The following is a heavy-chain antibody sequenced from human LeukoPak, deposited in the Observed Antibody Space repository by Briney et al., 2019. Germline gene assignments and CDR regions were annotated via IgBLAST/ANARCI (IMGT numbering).Heavy chain of an antibody. CDR3: ATTGYSSRNY. CDR2: ISSSGSTI. CDR1: GFTFSSYE. Sequence: GGSLRLSCAASGFTFSSYEMNWVRQAPGKGLEWVSYISSSGSTIYYADSVKGRFTISRDNAKNSLYLQMNSLRAEDTAVYYCATTGYSSRNYWGRGTLVTVSS. J-gene: IGHJ4*02. D-gene: IGHD6-13*01. V-gene: IGHV3-48*03.